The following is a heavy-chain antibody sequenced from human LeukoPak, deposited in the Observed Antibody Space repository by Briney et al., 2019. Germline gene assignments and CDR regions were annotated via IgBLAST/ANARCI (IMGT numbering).Heavy chain of an antibody. CDR3: ARGGDDYVWGSYRPLDY. Sequence: PGGSLRLSCAASGFTFSSYSMNWVRQAPGKGLEWVSYISSSSTIYYADSVKGRFTISRDNAKNSLYLQMNSLRAEDTAVYYCARGGDDYVWGSYRPLDYWGQGTLVTVSS. CDR2: ISSSSTI. CDR1: GFTFSSYS. J-gene: IGHJ4*02. V-gene: IGHV3-48*01. D-gene: IGHD3-16*02.